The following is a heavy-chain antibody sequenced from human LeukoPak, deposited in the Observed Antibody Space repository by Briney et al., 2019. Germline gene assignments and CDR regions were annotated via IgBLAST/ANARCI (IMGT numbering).Heavy chain of an antibody. CDR2: ISSSSRTI. J-gene: IGHJ6*02. V-gene: IGHV3-48*04. Sequence: QAGGSLRLSCAASGFTFSSYSMNWVRQAPGKGLEWVSYISSSSRTIYYADSVKGRFTISRDNAKNSLYLQMNSLRAEDTAVYYCARDRRRDGPSPAYYYYGLDVWGQGTTVTVSS. CDR3: ARDRRRDGPSPAYYYYGLDV. D-gene: IGHD2-8*01. CDR1: GFTFSSYS.